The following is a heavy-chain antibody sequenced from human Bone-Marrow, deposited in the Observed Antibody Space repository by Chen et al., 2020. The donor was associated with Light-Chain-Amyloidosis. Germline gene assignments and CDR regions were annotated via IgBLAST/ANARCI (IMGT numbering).Heavy chain of an antibody. J-gene: IGHJ4*02. CDR3: ARRRDGYNFDY. V-gene: IGHV5-51*01. D-gene: IGHD5-12*01. CDR2: IYPDDSDA. Sequence: VRQMPGKGLEWMGVIYPDDSDARYSPSFEGQVTISADKXXXXAYLQWRSLKASDTAMYYCARRRDGYNFDYWGQGTLVTVSS.